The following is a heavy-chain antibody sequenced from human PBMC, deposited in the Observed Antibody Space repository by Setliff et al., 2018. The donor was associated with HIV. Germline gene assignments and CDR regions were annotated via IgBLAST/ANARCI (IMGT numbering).Heavy chain of an antibody. Sequence: GASVKVSCKASGGTFSSYGISWVRQAPGQGLEWMGGIIPMFGTGFYAQKFRDRVTITTDENRSTAYMELNSLRPEDTGVFYCARVGHSSSYHYYGMDVWVPETLLVTVSS. CDR2: IIPMFGTG. CDR3: ARVGHSSSYHYYGMDV. D-gene: IGHD6-13*01. J-gene: IGHJ6*02. V-gene: IGHV1-69*05. CDR1: GGTFSSYG.